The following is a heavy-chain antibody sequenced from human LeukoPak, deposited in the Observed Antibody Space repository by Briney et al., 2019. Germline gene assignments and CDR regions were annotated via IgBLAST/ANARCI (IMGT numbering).Heavy chain of an antibody. Sequence: ASVKVSCKTSGYPFTTYEIDWVRQAAGQGLEWMGWVHPDTGYADYTQKFQGRVTMTSDTSISTAYMELSSLRSDDTAVYFCARGPRNDPWGQGTLVTVSS. J-gene: IGHJ5*02. CDR2: VHPDTGYA. D-gene: IGHD1-14*01. CDR1: GYPFTTYE. CDR3: ARGPRNDP. V-gene: IGHV1-8*01.